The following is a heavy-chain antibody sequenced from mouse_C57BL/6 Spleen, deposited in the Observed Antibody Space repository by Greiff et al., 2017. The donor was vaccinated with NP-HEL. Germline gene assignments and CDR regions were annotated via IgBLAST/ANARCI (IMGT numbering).Heavy chain of an antibody. Sequence: EVKLMESGGGLVKPGGSLKLSCAASGFTFSDYGMHWVRQAPEKGLEWVAYISSGSSTIYYADTVKGRFTISRDNAKNTLFLQMTSLISDDTAMYYCARMRSYFDYWGQGTTLTVSS. V-gene: IGHV5-17*01. CDR3: ARMRSYFDY. CDR2: ISSGSSTI. J-gene: IGHJ2*01. CDR1: GFTFSDYG.